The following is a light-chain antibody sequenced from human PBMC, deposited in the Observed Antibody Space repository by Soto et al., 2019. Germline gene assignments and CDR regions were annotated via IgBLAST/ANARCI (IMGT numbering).Light chain of an antibody. CDR1: QDISTY. V-gene: IGKV1-33*01. CDR2: DAS. Sequence: DIQITQSPSSLSASAGDRVTITCQASQDISTYLNWYQQKPGKAPKLLIYDASNLETGVPSRFSGRGSGTDFTFTISSLEPEDIATYFCQQYVNVLTFGGGMKEEIK. J-gene: IGKJ4*01. CDR3: QQYVNVLT.